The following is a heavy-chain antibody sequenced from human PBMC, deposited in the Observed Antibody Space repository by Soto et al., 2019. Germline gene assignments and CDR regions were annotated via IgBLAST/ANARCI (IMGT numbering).Heavy chain of an antibody. CDR3: ARDLAGYLDY. V-gene: IGHV3-21*01. Sequence: GGSLRLSCAASGFTFSSYSMSWVRQAPGKGLEWVSSISSSSSYLYYADSVKGRFTISRDNAKNSLYLQMNSLRAEDTAVYYCARDLAGYLDYWGQGTLVTVSS. J-gene: IGHJ4*02. CDR2: ISSSSSYL. CDR1: GFTFSSYS.